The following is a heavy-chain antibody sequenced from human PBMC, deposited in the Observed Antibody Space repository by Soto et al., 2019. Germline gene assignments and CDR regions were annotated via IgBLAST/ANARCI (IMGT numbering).Heavy chain of an antibody. Sequence: PGESLKLSCAASGFTFSSYAMHWVRQAPGKGLEWVAVISYDGSNKYYADSVKGRFTISRDNSKNTLYLQMNSLRAEDTAVYYCARDGGGDGYSSRGNYFDYWGQGTLVTVSS. CDR1: GFTFSSYA. D-gene: IGHD2-15*01. CDR3: ARDGGGDGYSSRGNYFDY. J-gene: IGHJ4*02. V-gene: IGHV3-30-3*01. CDR2: ISYDGSNK.